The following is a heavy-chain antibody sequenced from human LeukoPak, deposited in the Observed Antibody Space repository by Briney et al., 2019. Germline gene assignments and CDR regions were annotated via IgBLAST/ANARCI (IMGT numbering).Heavy chain of an antibody. V-gene: IGHV3-21*01. CDR2: ISSSSSYI. J-gene: IGHJ3*02. CDR1: GFTFSSYS. D-gene: IGHD3-3*01. CDR3: ARAIFGVVIVAFDI. Sequence: GGSLRLSCAASGFTFSSYSMNWVRQAPGKGLEWVSSISSSSSYIYYADSVKGRFTISRDNAKNSLYLQMNSLRAEDTAVYYCARAIFGVVIVAFDIWGQGTMVTVSP.